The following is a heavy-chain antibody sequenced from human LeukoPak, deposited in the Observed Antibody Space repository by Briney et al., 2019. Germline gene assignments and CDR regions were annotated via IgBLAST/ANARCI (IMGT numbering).Heavy chain of an antibody. D-gene: IGHD6-13*01. Sequence: SETLSLTCTVSGGSISTYYWSWIRQPPGKGLEWIGNIYYTGSTIYNPSLESRVTMSVDTSENQLFLNLTSVTAADTAVYYCARAYSSQSGILVWGQGTTVTVSS. CDR2: IYYTGST. J-gene: IGHJ6*02. CDR3: ARAYSSQSGILV. CDR1: GGSISTYY. V-gene: IGHV4-59*01.